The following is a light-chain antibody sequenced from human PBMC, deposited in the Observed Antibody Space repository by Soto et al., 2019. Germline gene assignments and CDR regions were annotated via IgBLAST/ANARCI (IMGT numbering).Light chain of an antibody. Sequence: EIVLTQSPGTLSLSPGERATLSCRASQSVSSNYFAWYQQKPGQAPRLLIYGASSRATGIPDRFSGSGSGTDFTLTISRLESEDFAVYYCQQYGSSLSITFGQGTRLEIK. CDR1: QSVSSNY. J-gene: IGKJ5*01. V-gene: IGKV3-20*01. CDR2: GAS. CDR3: QQYGSSLSIT.